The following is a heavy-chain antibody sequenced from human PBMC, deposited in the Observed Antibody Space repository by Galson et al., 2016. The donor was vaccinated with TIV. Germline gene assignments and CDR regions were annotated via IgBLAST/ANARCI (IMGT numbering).Heavy chain of an antibody. J-gene: IGHJ3*02. CDR3: AKYISGDYKEAFDI. Sequence: SVKVSCKASGITFSSYAVSWVRQAPGQGLEWMGGIIRIFGTSNYAQKFQGRVTITTDESTRTAYMELSSLTSEDTAVYFCAKYISGDYKEAFDIWGQGTMVTVSS. V-gene: IGHV1-69*05. CDR2: IIRIFGTS. CDR1: GITFSSYA. D-gene: IGHD4-11*01.